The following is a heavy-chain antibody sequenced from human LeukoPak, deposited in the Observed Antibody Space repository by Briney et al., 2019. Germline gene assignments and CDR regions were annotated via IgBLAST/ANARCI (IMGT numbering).Heavy chain of an antibody. CDR2: ISGSGGNT. J-gene: IGHJ4*02. D-gene: IGHD1-26*01. V-gene: IGHV3-23*01. CDR1: GFTFSSYA. CDR3: AKPAHSGSYYVTYYFDY. Sequence: GGSLRLSCAASGFTFSSYAMSWVRQAPGKGLEWISTISGSGGNTYHADSVKGRFTISRDNSKNTLYLQMNSLRAEDTAVYYCAKPAHSGSYYVTYYFDYWGQGTLVTVSS.